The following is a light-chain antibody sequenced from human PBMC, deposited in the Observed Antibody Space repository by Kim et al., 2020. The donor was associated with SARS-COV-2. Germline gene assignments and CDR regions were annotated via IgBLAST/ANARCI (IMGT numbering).Light chain of an antibody. V-gene: IGLV3-1*01. CDR1: KLGDKY. CDR3: QAWDSSTGV. Sequence: SYELTQPPSVSVSPGQTATITCSGEKLGDKYVCWYQQKPGQCPVVVIYEDRKRPSGIPERFSGSNSGNTATLTISGTQAMDEADDYCQAWDSSTGVFGGGTQLTVL. CDR2: EDR. J-gene: IGLJ3*02.